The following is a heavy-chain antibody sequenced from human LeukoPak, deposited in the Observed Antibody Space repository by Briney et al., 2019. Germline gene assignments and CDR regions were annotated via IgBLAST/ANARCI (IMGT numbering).Heavy chain of an antibody. CDR1: GFTFSSYG. V-gene: IGHV3-30*18. Sequence: PGGSLRLSCAASGFTFSSYGMHWVRQAPGKGLEWVAVISYDGSNKYYADSVKGRFTISRDNSKNTLYLQMNSLRAEGTAVYYCANPGYSSGDPNFDYWGQGTLVTVSS. D-gene: IGHD6-19*01. CDR3: ANPGYSSGDPNFDY. CDR2: ISYDGSNK. J-gene: IGHJ4*02.